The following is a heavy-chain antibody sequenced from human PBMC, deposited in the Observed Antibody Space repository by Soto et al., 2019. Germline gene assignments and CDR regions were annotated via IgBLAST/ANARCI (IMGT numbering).Heavy chain of an antibody. V-gene: IGHV4-59*01. CDR3: ARDLKEYCSDGKCNWFDP. Sequence: PSDTLSLTCTVSGASTSTYYVSWIRPPPWTGLEWIGYISYSGSTNYNPSLKSRVTISFDASKNEISLQVRSATAADAAVYYCARDLKEYCSDGKCNWFDPWGQGTPVTVSS. J-gene: IGHJ5*02. CDR2: ISYSGST. CDR1: GASTSTYY. D-gene: IGHD2-15*01.